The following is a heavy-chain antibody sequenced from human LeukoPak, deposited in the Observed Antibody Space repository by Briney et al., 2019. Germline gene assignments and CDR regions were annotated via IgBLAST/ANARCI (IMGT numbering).Heavy chain of an antibody. CDR3: ATGHPGNFDY. J-gene: IGHJ4*02. CDR1: GFTFSSYW. Sequence: GGSLGLSCAASGFTFSSYWMHWVRQVPGKGLLWVARISNDGSSTRYADSVKGRFTISRDNAKNTLYLQMNSLRVEDTGVYYCATGHPGNFDYWGQGTLVTVSS. V-gene: IGHV3-74*01. CDR2: ISNDGSST.